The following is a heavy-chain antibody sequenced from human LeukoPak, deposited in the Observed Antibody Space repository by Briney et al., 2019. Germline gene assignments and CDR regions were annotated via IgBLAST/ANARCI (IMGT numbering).Heavy chain of an antibody. CDR3: ARLRDYYYYYMDV. J-gene: IGHJ6*03. Sequence: GESLKISCKGSGYRFTSYWIGWVRQMPGKGLEWMGIIYPGDSDTRYSPSFQGQVTISADKSISTAYLQWSSLKASDTAMYYCARLRDYYYYYMDVWGKGTTVTISS. CDR2: IYPGDSDT. V-gene: IGHV5-51*01. CDR1: GYRFTSYW.